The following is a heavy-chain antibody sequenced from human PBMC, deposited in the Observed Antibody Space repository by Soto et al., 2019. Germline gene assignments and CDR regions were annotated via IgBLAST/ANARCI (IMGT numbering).Heavy chain of an antibody. V-gene: IGHV1-18*01. CDR2: ISAYNGNT. Sequence: QVRLVQSAAEVKKPGASVRVSCKASGYTFSNYGITWVRQAPGQGLEGMVWISAYNGNTHFAQKFQGKVTQPTAPPTTEAIMELRSLRSQDAAVYYCPRIADCSISTCPLPTRFHLRGYYYSYGMDVCGTGITVTDSS. D-gene: IGHD2-2*01. CDR3: PRIADCSISTCPLPTRFHLRGYYYSYGMDV. CDR1: GYTFSNYG. J-gene: IGHJ6*04.